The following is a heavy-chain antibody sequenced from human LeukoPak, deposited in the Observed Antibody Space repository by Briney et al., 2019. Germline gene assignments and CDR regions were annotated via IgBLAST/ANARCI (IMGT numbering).Heavy chain of an antibody. J-gene: IGHJ3*02. CDR2: IYPGDSDT. Sequence: GESLKISCKGSGYRFTSYWIGWVRQMPGKGLEWMGIIYPGDSDTRYRPSFQGQVTISADKSISTAYLQWSGLKASDTAMYYCARQSSSPYYDSSGLPYDAFDIWGQGTMVTVSS. CDR1: GYRFTSYW. V-gene: IGHV5-51*01. CDR3: ARQSSSPYYDSSGLPYDAFDI. D-gene: IGHD3-22*01.